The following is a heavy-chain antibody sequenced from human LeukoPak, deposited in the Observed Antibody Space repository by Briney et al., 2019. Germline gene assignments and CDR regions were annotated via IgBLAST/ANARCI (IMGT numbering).Heavy chain of an antibody. Sequence: ASVKVSCKASGGTFSSYAISWVRQAPGKGLEWMGGFDPEDGETIYAQKFQGRVTMTEDTSTDTAYMELSSLRSEDTAVYYCATGTYYYDSGGYYSAQYFQHWGQGTLVTVSS. J-gene: IGHJ1*01. D-gene: IGHD3-22*01. CDR3: ATGTYYYDSGGYYSAQYFQH. CDR2: FDPEDGET. V-gene: IGHV1-24*01. CDR1: GGTFSSYA.